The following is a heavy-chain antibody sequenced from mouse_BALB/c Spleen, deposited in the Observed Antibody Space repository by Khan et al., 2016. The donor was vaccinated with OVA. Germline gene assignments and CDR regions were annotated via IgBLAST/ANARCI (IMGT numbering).Heavy chain of an antibody. J-gene: IGHJ2*01. V-gene: IGHV1S56*01. CDR2: IYPGDGST. CDR1: GYTFTSYD. D-gene: IGHD4-1*01. CDR3: ARRNWDGYYFDY. Sequence: QVQLKPSGPELVKPGALVKISCKASGYTFTSYDINWVKQRPGQGLEWIGWIYPGDGSTKYNENFKGKATLTVDKSSSTAHMQVSSMTSENSAVYFCARRNWDGYYFDYWGQGTTLTVSS.